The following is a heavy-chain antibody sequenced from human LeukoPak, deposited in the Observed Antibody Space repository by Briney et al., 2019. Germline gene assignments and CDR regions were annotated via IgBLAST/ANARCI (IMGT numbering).Heavy chain of an antibody. CDR3: TLSGSYSWFDP. Sequence: GGSLRLSCAASGFTFDDYGMSWVRQGPGKGLEWVSGIHWNGGSTGYADSLKGLFTISRDNAKNSLYLQMNSLRAEDTAVYYCTLSGSYSWFDPWGQGTLVTVSS. V-gene: IGHV3-20*04. CDR1: GFTFDDYG. CDR2: IHWNGGST. D-gene: IGHD1-26*01. J-gene: IGHJ5*02.